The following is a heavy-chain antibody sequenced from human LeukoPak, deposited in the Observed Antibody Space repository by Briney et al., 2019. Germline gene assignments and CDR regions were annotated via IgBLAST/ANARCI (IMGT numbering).Heavy chain of an antibody. J-gene: IGHJ6*03. V-gene: IGHV3-20*04. D-gene: IGHD1-26*01. CDR2: INWNGGST. CDR3: ARDPYSGSYGDYYYYYMDV. CDR1: GFTFDDHG. Sequence: PGGSLRLSCAASGFTFDDHGMSWVRQAPGKGLEWVSGINWNGGSTGYADSVKGRFTISRDNAKNSLYLQMNSLRPEDTAVYYCARDPYSGSYGDYYYYYMDVWGKGTTVTISS.